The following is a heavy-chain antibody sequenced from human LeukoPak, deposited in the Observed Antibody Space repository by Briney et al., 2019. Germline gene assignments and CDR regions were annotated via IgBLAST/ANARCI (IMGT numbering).Heavy chain of an antibody. V-gene: IGHV3-48*03. J-gene: IGHJ4*02. Sequence: GGSLRLSCAASGFTFSSYEMNWVRQAPGKGLEWVSYISSSGSTIYYADSVKGRFTISRDNAKNSLYLQMNSLSAEDTAVYYCARDPYYGDYVVWGQGTLVTVSS. CDR3: ARDPYYGDYVV. CDR1: GFTFSSYE. CDR2: ISSSGSTI. D-gene: IGHD4-17*01.